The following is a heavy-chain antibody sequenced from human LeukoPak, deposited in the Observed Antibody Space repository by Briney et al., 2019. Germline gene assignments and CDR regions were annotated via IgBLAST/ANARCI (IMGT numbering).Heavy chain of an antibody. CDR2: INPSGGST. D-gene: IGHD3-22*01. CDR1: GYTFTSYG. Sequence: ASVKVSCKASGYTFTSYGISWVRQAPGQGLEWMGIINPSGGSTSYAQKFQGRVTMTRDMSTSTVYMELSSLRSEDTAVYYCARVGDYYDSSGYYNYWGQGTLVTVSS. J-gene: IGHJ4*02. CDR3: ARVGDYYDSSGYYNY. V-gene: IGHV1-46*01.